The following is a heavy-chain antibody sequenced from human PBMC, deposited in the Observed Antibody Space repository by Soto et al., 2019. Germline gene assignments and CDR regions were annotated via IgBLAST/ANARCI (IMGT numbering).Heavy chain of an antibody. J-gene: IGHJ6*02. V-gene: IGHV3-74*01. CDR2: INSDGSST. Sequence: PGGSLRLSXAASGFTFSSYWMHWVRQAPGKGLVWVSRINSDGSSTSYADSVKGRFTISRDNAKNTLYLQMNSLRAEDTAVYYCARGLVVPAAIGTYYYYGMDVWGQGTTVTVSS. CDR1: GFTFSSYW. D-gene: IGHD2-2*02. CDR3: ARGLVVPAAIGTYYYYGMDV.